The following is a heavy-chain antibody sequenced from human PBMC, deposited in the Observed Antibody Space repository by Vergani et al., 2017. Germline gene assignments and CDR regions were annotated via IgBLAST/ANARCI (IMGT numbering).Heavy chain of an antibody. CDR1: GFTFSSYW. D-gene: IGHD3-10*01. CDR2: IKQDGSEK. CDR3: ARASPRGSGRYSS. J-gene: IGHJ5*02. Sequence: EVQLVESGGGLVQPGGSLRLSCAASGFTFSSYWMSWVRQAPGKGLEWVANIKQDGSEKYYVDSVKGRFTISRDNAKNSMYLQMNSLRAEDTAVYYCARASPRGSGRYSSWGQGTLVTVSS. V-gene: IGHV3-7*03.